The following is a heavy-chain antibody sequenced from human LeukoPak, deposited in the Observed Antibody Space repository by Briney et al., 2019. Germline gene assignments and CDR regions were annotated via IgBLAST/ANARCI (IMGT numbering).Heavy chain of an antibody. CDR1: GFTFSSYS. D-gene: IGHD6-13*01. Sequence: TGGSLRLSCAASGFTFSSYSMNWVRQAPGKGLEWVSSISSSSSYIYYADSVKGRFTISRDNAKDSLYLQMNSLRAEDTAVYYCARNSMQLVLSYFDYWGQGTLVTVSS. CDR3: ARNSMQLVLSYFDY. J-gene: IGHJ4*02. CDR2: ISSSSSYI. V-gene: IGHV3-21*01.